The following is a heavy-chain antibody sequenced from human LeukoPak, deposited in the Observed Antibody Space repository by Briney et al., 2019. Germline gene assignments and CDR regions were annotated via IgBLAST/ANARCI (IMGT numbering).Heavy chain of an antibody. V-gene: IGHV3-74*01. CDR3: ARDRSPGWFDP. J-gene: IGHJ5*02. CDR1: GFTFSDYW. D-gene: IGHD6-13*01. CDR2: IRTDGSIT. Sequence: GGSLRLSCAGSGFTFSDYWMHWVPQAPGKGLEWISRIRTDGSITAYADSVKGRFTISRDNAKNILYLQMSSLRGEDTAVYFCARDRSPGWFDPWGQGTLVTVSS.